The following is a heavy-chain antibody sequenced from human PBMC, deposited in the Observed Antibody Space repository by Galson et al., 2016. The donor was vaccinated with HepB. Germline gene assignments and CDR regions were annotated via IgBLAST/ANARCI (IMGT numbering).Heavy chain of an antibody. J-gene: IGHJ6*04. V-gene: IGHV3-23*01. D-gene: IGHD1-26*01. CDR2: ISRSGDST. Sequence: SLRLSCAGSGFTFSNYGMTWVRQAPGKGLEVVSSISRSGDSTDYADSVKGRFTISRDNFKNTLSLQMNSLRAEDTAVYYCVQGSTAPAVWGKGTTVTVSS. CDR3: VQGSTAPAV. CDR1: GFTFSNYG.